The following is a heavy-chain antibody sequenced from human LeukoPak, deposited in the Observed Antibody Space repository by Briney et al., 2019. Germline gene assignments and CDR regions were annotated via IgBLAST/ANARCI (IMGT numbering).Heavy chain of an antibody. Sequence: GGSLRLSRAASGFTFSSYAMSWVRQASGEGLEWVSAISGSGGSTYYADSVKGRFTISRDNSKNTLYLQMNSLRAEDTAVYYCAKDLTVVAQRAFDIWGQGTMVTVSS. CDR2: ISGSGGST. CDR3: AKDLTVVAQRAFDI. D-gene: IGHD4-23*01. CDR1: GFTFSSYA. V-gene: IGHV3-23*01. J-gene: IGHJ3*02.